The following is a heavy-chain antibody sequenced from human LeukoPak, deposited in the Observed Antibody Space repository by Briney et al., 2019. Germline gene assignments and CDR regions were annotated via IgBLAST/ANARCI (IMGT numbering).Heavy chain of an antibody. Sequence: PSQTLSLTCTVSGGSISSGDYSWSWIRQPPGKGLEWIGYIYYSGSTYYNPSLKSRVTISVDTSKNQFSLKLSSVTAADTAVYYCARGLDYYDSSGYYGSEYYFDYWGQGTLVTVSS. CDR2: IYYSGST. J-gene: IGHJ4*02. CDR1: GGSISSGDYS. D-gene: IGHD3-22*01. CDR3: ARGLDYYDSSGYYGSEYYFDY. V-gene: IGHV4-30-4*01.